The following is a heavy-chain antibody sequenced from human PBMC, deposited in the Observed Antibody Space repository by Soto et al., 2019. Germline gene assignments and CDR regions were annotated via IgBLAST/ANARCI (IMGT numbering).Heavy chain of an antibody. V-gene: IGHV3-23*01. J-gene: IGHJ4*02. D-gene: IGHD3-22*01. CDR2: ISGSGGSE. CDR1: GFPFSSYA. Sequence: GGSLRLSCAASGFPFSSYAMSWVRQAPGKGLDWVSAISGSGGSEYYSASVKGRLTISRDNSKNTLYLQMXYLRAEDTPVYYCARKPGITMILVDVDYLDQGTLVTVFS. CDR3: ARKPGITMILVDVDY.